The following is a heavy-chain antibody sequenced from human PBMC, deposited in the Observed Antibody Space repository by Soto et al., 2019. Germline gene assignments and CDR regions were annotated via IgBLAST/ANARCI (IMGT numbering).Heavy chain of an antibody. CDR3: AKPLREQWLRDAFDI. J-gene: IGHJ3*02. V-gene: IGHV3-23*01. D-gene: IGHD5-12*01. Sequence: GGSLRLSCAASGFTFSSYAMSWVRQAPGKGLEWVSAISGSGGSTYYADSVKGRFTISSDNSKNTLYLRMNSLRAEDTAVYYCAKPLREQWLRDAFDIWGQGTMVTVSS. CDR2: ISGSGGST. CDR1: GFTFSSYA.